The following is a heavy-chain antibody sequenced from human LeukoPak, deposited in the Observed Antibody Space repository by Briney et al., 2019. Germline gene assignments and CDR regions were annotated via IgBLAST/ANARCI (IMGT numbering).Heavy chain of an antibody. CDR2: INSDGSNT. J-gene: IGHJ5*02. V-gene: IGHV3-74*01. CDR1: GFTFSSNW. D-gene: IGHD3-10*01. CDR3: TRTAGASGSYRFDP. Sequence: GGSLRLSCAASGFTFSSNWMHWVRQAPGKGLVWVSRINSDGSNTNYADSVKGRFTISRDNAKNTLYLQINSLRAEDTAVYYCTRTAGASGSYRFDPWGQGTLVTVSS.